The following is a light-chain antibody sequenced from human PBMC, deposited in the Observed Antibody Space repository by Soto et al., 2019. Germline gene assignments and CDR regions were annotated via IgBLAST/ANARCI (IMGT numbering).Light chain of an antibody. CDR3: QQYETFSGT. CDR2: YAS. J-gene: IGKJ1*01. V-gene: IGKV1-5*01. CDR1: QTIDSW. Sequence: LFASVGDRVTITCRASQTIDSWLAWYQQRPGEAPKLLIYYASSLPRGVPSRFSGSGSGTKFTLTIASLQPDDFATYYCQQYETFSGTFGPGTKVDIK.